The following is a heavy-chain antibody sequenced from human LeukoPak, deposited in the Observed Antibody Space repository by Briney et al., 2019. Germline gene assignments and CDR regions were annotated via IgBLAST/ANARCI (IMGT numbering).Heavy chain of an antibody. V-gene: IGHV6-1*01. CDR1: GGSASSNSVT. D-gene: IGHD2-2*01. J-gene: IGHJ5*02. CDR2: TYYRSTWYN. Sequence: SQTLSLTCAISGGSASSNSVTWNWIRQSPSRGLEWLGRTYYRSTWYNDYAVSVRGRITVNPDTSKNQFSLHLNSVTPEDTAVYYCARRLTQYDCFDPWGQGILVTVSS. CDR3: ARRLTQYDCFDP.